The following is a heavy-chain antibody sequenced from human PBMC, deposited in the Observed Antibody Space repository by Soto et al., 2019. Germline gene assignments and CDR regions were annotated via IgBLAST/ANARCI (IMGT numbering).Heavy chain of an antibody. Sequence: QVQLVQSGAEVKKPGASVKVSCKASGYTFTSYDINWVRQATGQGLEWMGWMNPNSGNTGYAQKFQGRVTMTRNTSISTAYMELSSLRSDDTAVYYCARGLYYYSSSLYSFDPWGQGTLVTVSS. CDR1: GYTFTSYD. CDR2: MNPNSGNT. J-gene: IGHJ5*02. D-gene: IGHD6-13*01. CDR3: ARGLYYYSSSLYSFDP. V-gene: IGHV1-8*01.